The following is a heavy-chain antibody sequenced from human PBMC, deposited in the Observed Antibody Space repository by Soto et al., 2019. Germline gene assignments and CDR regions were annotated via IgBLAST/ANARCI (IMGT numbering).Heavy chain of an antibody. D-gene: IGHD2-15*01. Sequence: ASVEVAFKASGYTLNKFYMHLVLDSPGQGLEWMGWIAPNSGDTNIAQNFQGRVTMTRDTSINTAYMDLNSLRSDATAVYYCAKNILAHMKDGYEIWGPGTMVTVS. CDR3: AKNILAHMKDGYEI. J-gene: IGHJ3*02. CDR2: IAPNSGDT. CDR1: GYTLNKFY. V-gene: IGHV1-2*02.